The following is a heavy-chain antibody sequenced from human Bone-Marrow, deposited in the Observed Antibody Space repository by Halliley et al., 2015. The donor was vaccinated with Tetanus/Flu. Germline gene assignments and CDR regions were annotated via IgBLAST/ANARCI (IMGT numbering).Heavy chain of an antibody. J-gene: IGHJ4*02. Sequence: TLSLTCTVSGGSISSTSYYWGWIRQPPGKGLEWIGYIYYSGSTSYNPSLKSRVTISVDTSKNQFYLNLTSVTAADTAVYYCARNLQTGETDSWGQGSLVTVSS. V-gene: IGHV4-61*05. CDR2: IYYSGST. CDR1: GGSISSTSYY. CDR3: ARNLQTGETDS. D-gene: IGHD3-16*01.